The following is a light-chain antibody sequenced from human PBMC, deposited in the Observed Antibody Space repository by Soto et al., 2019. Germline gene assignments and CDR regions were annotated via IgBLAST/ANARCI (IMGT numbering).Light chain of an antibody. CDR3: QQSYNSPQT. Sequence: DIQMTQSPSSLSASVGDRVSITCRAGQSINRFLNWYQQKPGEAPKLLIYYASSLQSGVPARFSGSGSGTDFTLTISSLQPEDFATYYCQQSYNSPQTFGQGTKVEI. CDR2: YAS. J-gene: IGKJ1*01. CDR1: QSINRF. V-gene: IGKV1-39*01.